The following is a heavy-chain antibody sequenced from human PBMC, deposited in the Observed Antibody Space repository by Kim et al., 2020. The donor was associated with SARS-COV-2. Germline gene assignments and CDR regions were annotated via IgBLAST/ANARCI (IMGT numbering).Heavy chain of an antibody. D-gene: IGHD2-21*01. V-gene: IGHV3-23*01. J-gene: IGHJ4*02. CDR3: LKGRWGLIWDY. CDR1: GFTFTGYA. CDR2: IDGSDGTP. Sequence: GGSLRLSCTTSGFTFTGYAMSWVRQAPGKGLEWVSCIDGSDGTPYYVDVVKGRFSITSDDYKTTLYLQNSALGADATPSYYSLKGRWGLIWDYWGPGTLV.